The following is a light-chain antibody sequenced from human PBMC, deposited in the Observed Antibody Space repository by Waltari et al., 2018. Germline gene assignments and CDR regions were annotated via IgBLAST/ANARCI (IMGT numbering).Light chain of an antibody. CDR1: ALPQQY. V-gene: IGLV3-25*03. Sequence: SYELTQPPSVSVSPGQTARITCSGDALPQQYTYWYQQKPGQAPVLVINKDTVRPSGIPERYSGSSSGTTVTLTISGLQAEDEADYYCQSADSSGTYWMFGGGTKLTVL. J-gene: IGLJ3*02. CDR2: KDT. CDR3: QSADSSGTYWM.